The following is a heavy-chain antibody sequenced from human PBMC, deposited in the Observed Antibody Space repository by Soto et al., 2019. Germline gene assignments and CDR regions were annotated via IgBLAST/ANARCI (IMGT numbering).Heavy chain of an antibody. Sequence: EVQLVESGGGLVKPGGSLRLSCAASGFTFSSYSMKWVRQAPGKGLEWVSSISSSSSYIYYADSVKGRFTISRDNAKNSLYLQMNSLRAEDTAVYYCARDSIVVVVAATDYYYYYMDVWGKGTTVTVSS. V-gene: IGHV3-21*01. CDR1: GFTFSSYS. CDR3: ARDSIVVVVAATDYYYYYMDV. D-gene: IGHD2-15*01. CDR2: ISSSSSYI. J-gene: IGHJ6*03.